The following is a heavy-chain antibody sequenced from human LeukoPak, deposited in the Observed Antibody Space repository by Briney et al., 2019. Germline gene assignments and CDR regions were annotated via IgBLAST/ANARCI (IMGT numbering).Heavy chain of an antibody. J-gene: IGHJ4*02. D-gene: IGHD5-12*01. Sequence: SETLSLTCAVYGGSFSGYYWSWIRQPPGKGLEWIGEINHSGSTNYNPSLKSRVTISVDTSKSQFSLKLSSVTAADTAVYYCARMRRGTRGGGSGKYYFDYWGQGTLVTVSS. V-gene: IGHV4-34*01. CDR3: ARMRRGTRGGGSGKYYFDY. CDR1: GGSFSGYY. CDR2: INHSGST.